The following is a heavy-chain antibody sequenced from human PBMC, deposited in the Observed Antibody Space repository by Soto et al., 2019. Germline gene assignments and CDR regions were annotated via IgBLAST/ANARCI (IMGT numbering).Heavy chain of an antibody. CDR2: IIPIFGTA. CDR3: ARDSTHPRGRTTVTTARLFDY. D-gene: IGHD4-17*01. Sequence: ASVKVSCKASGGTFSSYAISWVRQAPGQGLEWMGGIIPIFGTANYAQKFQGRVTITADESTSTAYMELSSLRSEDTAVYYCARDSTHPRGRTTVTTARLFDYWGQGTLVTVSS. V-gene: IGHV1-69*13. J-gene: IGHJ4*02. CDR1: GGTFSSYA.